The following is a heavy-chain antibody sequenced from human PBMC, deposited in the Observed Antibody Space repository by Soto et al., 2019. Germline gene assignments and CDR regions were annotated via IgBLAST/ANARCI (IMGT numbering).Heavy chain of an antibody. CDR2: IIPIFGTA. J-gene: IGHJ6*02. V-gene: IGHV1-69*13. D-gene: IGHD2-2*01. CDR3: ARDCSSTSCYPLYYYGMDV. Sequence: SVNVSCKASGGTFSSYAISWVRQAPGQGLEWMGGIIPIFGTANYAQKFQGRVTITADESTSTAYMELSSLRSEDTAVYYCARDCSSTSCYPLYYYGMDVWGQGTTVTVSS. CDR1: GGTFSSYA.